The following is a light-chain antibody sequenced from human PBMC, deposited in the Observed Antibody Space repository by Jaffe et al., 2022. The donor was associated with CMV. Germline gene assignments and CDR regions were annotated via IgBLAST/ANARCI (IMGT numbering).Light chain of an antibody. CDR2: GAS. CDR1: QIVSSN. Sequence: EIVMTQSPATLSVFPGERATLSCRASQIVSSNLAWYQQIPGQAPRLLIFGASTRAADIPARFSGSGSGTEFTLTISSLQSEDFAIYYCQQYNIWPRTFGQGTKVEI. V-gene: IGKV3-15*01. CDR3: QQYNIWPRT. J-gene: IGKJ1*01.